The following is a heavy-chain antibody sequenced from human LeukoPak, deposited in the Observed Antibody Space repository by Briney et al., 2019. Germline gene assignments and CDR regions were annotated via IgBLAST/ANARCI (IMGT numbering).Heavy chain of an antibody. CDR2: INPNSGGT. D-gene: IGHD2-15*01. Sequence: ASVKVSCKASGYTFTGYYMYWVRQAPGQGLEWMGWINPNSGGTNYAQKFQGRVTMTRDTSISTAYMELSRLRSDDTAVYYCARDLCSGGSCSSIFDYWGQGTLVTVSS. CDR1: GYTFTGYY. J-gene: IGHJ4*02. V-gene: IGHV1-2*02. CDR3: ARDLCSGGSCSSIFDY.